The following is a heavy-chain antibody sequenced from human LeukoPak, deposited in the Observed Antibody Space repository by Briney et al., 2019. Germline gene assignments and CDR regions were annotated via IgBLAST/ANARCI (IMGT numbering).Heavy chain of an antibody. CDR3: AREDNGGATDDGFDV. CDR1: GFAVSNKF. J-gene: IGHJ3*01. V-gene: IGHV3-53*01. Sequence: PGGSLRLSCAASGFAVSNKFMYWVRQAPGKGLEWVSVIRVGDVTHYADSVKGRFTTSRDSSKNTVYLQMESLRVGDTAVYYCAREDNGGATDDGFDVWGRGTVVIVSS. CDR2: IRVGDVT. D-gene: IGHD3-16*01.